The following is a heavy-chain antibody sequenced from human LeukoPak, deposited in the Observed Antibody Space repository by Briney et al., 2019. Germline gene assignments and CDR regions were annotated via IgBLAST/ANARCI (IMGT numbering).Heavy chain of an antibody. CDR3: ARSDVGATKSTNYFDY. J-gene: IGHJ4*02. CDR2: IIPIFGTA. V-gene: IGHV1-69*05. D-gene: IGHD1-26*01. Sequence: GASVKVSCKASGGTFSSYAISWVRQAPGQGLEWMGGIIPIFGTANYAQKFQGRVTITTDESTSTAYMELSSLRSEDTAVYYCARSDVGATKSTNYFDYWGQGTLVTVSS. CDR1: GGTFSSYA.